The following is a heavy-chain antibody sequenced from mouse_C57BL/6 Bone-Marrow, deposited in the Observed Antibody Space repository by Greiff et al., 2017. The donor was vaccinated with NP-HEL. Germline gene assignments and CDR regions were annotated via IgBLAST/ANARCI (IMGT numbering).Heavy chain of an antibody. Sequence: EVQVVESGGGLVKPGGSLKLSCAASGFTFSSYAMSWVRQTPEKRLEWVATISDGGSYTYYPDNVKGRFTISRDNAKNNLYLQMSHLKSEDTAMYYCARRGAFDYWGQGTTLTVSS. CDR2: ISDGGSYT. V-gene: IGHV5-4*01. J-gene: IGHJ2*01. CDR1: GFTFSSYA. CDR3: ARRGAFDY.